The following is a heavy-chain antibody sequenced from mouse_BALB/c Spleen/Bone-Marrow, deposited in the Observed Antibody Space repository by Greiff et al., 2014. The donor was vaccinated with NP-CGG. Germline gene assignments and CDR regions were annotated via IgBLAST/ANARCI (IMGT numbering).Heavy chain of an antibody. J-gene: IGHJ2*01. CDR3: ARLDGSKGFDY. Sequence: VQLQQSVPDLVKPSQSLSLTCTVTGYSITSGYSWHWIRQFPGNKLEWMAYIHNSGVTNFNPSLKSRISISRDTSKNQFFLQLNSVTTEDTATYYCARLDGSKGFDYWGQGTTLTVSS. V-gene: IGHV3-1*02. D-gene: IGHD1-1*01. CDR2: IHNSGVT. CDR1: GYSITSGYS.